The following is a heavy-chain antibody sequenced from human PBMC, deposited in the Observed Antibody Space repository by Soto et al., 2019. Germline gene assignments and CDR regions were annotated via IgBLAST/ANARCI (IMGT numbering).Heavy chain of an antibody. J-gene: IGHJ5*02. CDR1: DGSISSGGYS. V-gene: IGHV4-30-2*01. Sequence: NPSETLSLTCAVSDGSISSGGYSWSWIRQPPGKGLEWIGYIYHSGSTYYNPSLKSRVTISVDRSKNQFSLKLSSVTAADTAVYYCARVPSPWGQGTLVTVSS. CDR3: ARVPSP. CDR2: IYHSGST.